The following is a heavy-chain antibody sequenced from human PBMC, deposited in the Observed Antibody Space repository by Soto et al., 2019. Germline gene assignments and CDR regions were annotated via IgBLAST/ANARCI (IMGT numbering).Heavy chain of an antibody. J-gene: IGHJ3*02. CDR3: ARVERGTATTVVDAFDI. CDR2: MSHTGGT. Sequence: QVQLQQWGAGLLKPSETLSLTCAVYGGSVSSGSYYWSWIRQPPGKGLEWIGEMSHTGGTDFNPSRKRRATISVDTSKNKFSLKMSFVTAADTALYYCARVERGTATTVVDAFDIWGQGAMVTVSS. V-gene: IGHV4-34*01. CDR1: GGSVSSGSYY. D-gene: IGHD1-1*01.